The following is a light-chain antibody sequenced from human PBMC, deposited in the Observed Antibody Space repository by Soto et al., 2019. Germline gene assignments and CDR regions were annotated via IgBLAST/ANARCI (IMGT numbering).Light chain of an antibody. CDR3: QQYGDWPLT. CDR2: ASS. V-gene: IGKV3-15*01. J-gene: IGKJ4*01. Sequence: EIVLTQSPATLSVSPGERATLSCRASQSVGSNFAWYQQKPGQAPRLLIFASSTRATGIPARFSGSGSGTEFTLTISSLQSEDCAVYYCQQYGDWPLTFGGGAKVEIE. CDR1: QSVGSN.